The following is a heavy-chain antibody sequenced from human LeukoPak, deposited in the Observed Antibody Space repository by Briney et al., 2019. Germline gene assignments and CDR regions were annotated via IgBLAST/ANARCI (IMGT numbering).Heavy chain of an antibody. J-gene: IGHJ4*02. CDR3: AKGYSSGSYPLFDY. CDR1: GFTFSSHG. CDR2: ISYDGSDK. D-gene: IGHD3-10*01. Sequence: GRSLRLSCAASGFTFSSHGMHWVRQAPGKGLEWVAVISYDGSDKYYADSVKGRFTISRDNSKNTLYLQMNSLRAEDTAVYYCAKGYSSGSYPLFDYWGQGTLVTVSS. V-gene: IGHV3-30*18.